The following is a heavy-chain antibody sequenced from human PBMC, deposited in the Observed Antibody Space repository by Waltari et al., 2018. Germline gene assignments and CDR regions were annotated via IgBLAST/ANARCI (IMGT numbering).Heavy chain of an antibody. Sequence: QLQLQESGPGLVKPLETLSLTCTVSGGSISSSSYYWGWIRQPPGKGLEWIGSIYYSGSTYYNPSLKSRGTISVDTSKNQFSLKLSSVTAADTAVYYCARCGYSYGYVEYFDYWGQGTLVTVSS. CDR2: IYYSGST. CDR1: GGSISSSSYY. J-gene: IGHJ4*02. V-gene: IGHV4-39*01. D-gene: IGHD5-18*01. CDR3: ARCGYSYGYVEYFDY.